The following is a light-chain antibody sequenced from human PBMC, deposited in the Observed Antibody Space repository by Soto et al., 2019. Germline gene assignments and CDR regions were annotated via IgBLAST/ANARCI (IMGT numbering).Light chain of an antibody. CDR1: QSISSY. J-gene: IGKJ1*01. CDR2: AAS. CDR3: QQSYSTPWT. V-gene: IGKV1-39*01. Sequence: DIQMPQSPSSLSASVGDRVTITCRASQSISSYLNWYQQKPGKAPKILIYAASSLQSGVPSRFSGSGSGTDLTLTISSLQPEDFATYYCQQSYSTPWTXGQGTKVDIK.